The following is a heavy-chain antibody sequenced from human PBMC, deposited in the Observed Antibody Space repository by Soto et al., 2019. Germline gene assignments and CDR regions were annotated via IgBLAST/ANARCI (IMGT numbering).Heavy chain of an antibody. CDR3: AKDRQQWLSGGFDY. Sequence: EVQLLESGGALVQPGGSLRLSCAASGFTFSTYAMSWVRQAPGKGLEWVSAISGGGGSTYYADSVKGRFTISRDNSKNTLNLQMNSLRAEDTAVYYCAKDRQQWLSGGFDYWGQGTLVTVSS. V-gene: IGHV3-23*01. D-gene: IGHD6-19*01. J-gene: IGHJ4*02. CDR2: ISGGGGST. CDR1: GFTFSTYA.